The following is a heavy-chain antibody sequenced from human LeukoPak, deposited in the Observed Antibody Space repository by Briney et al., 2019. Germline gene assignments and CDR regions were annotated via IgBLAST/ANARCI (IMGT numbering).Heavy chain of an antibody. CDR3: ARDNTIFGVKSWFDP. V-gene: IGHV7-4-1*02. CDR2: INTNTGNP. J-gene: IGHJ5*02. Sequence: GASVKVSCKASGGTFTSYAMNWVRQAPGQGLEWMGWINTNTGNPTYAQGFTGRFVFSLDTSVSTAYLQISSLKAEDTAVYYCARDNTIFGVKSWFDPWGQGTLVTVSS. D-gene: IGHD3-3*01. CDR1: GGTFTSYA.